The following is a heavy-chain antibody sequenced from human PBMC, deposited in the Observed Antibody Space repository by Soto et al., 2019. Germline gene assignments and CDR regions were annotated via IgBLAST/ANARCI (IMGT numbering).Heavy chain of an antibody. J-gene: IGHJ4*02. V-gene: IGHV1-3*01. CDR2: INAGNGNT. D-gene: IGHD3-10*01. Sequence: ASVKVSCKASGYTFTSYAMHWVRQAPGQRLEWMGWINAGNGNTKYSQKFQGRVTITRDTSASTAYMELSSLRSEDTAVYYCARDPIYGSGVTSDYWGQGPLVTVYS. CDR3: ARDPIYGSGVTSDY. CDR1: GYTFTSYA.